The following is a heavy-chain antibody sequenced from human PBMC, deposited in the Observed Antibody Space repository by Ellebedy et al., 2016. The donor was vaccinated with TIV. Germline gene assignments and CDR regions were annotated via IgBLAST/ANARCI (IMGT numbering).Heavy chain of an antibody. J-gene: IGHJ4*02. Sequence: GESLKISXAASGFTVSSNYMSWVRQAPGKGLEWVSVIYSGGSTYYADSVKGRFTISRDNSKNTLYLQMNSLRAEDTAVYYCLSRYYYDSSGYYSAKASFDYWGQGTLVTVSS. D-gene: IGHD3-22*01. CDR3: LSRYYYDSSGYYSAKASFDY. CDR2: IYSGGST. V-gene: IGHV3-53*05. CDR1: GFTVSSNY.